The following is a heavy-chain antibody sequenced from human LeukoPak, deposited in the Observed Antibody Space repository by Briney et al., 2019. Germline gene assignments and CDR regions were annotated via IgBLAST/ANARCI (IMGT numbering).Heavy chain of an antibody. D-gene: IGHD2-8*01. CDR3: ARDNPRYCTNGVCYSVDY. J-gene: IGHJ4*02. CDR2: IIPILGIA. Sequence: GASVKVSCKASGGTFSSYAISWVRQAPGQGLEWMGRIIPILGIANYAQKFQGRVTITADKSTSTAYMELSSLRSEDTAVYYCARDNPRYCTNGVCYSVDYWGQGTLVTVSS. V-gene: IGHV1-69*04. CDR1: GGTFSSYA.